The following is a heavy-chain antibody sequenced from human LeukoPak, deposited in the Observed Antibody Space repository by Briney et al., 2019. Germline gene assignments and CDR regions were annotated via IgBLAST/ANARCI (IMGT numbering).Heavy chain of an antibody. CDR2: ISYDGSNK. CDR1: GFTFSSYA. J-gene: IGHJ4*02. CDR3: ASSWDVYFDY. V-gene: IGHV3-30-3*01. D-gene: IGHD6-13*01. Sequence: QPGRSLRLSCAASGFTFSSYAMHWVRQAPGKGLEWVAVISYDGSNKYYADSVKGRFTISRDNSKNTLYLQMNSLRAEDTAVYYCASSWDVYFDYWGQGTLVTVSS.